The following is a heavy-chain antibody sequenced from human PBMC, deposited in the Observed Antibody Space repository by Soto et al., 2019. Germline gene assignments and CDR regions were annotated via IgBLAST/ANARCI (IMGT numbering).Heavy chain of an antibody. Sequence: TLSLTCTVSGGSISSGGYYWSWIRQHPGKGLEWIGYIYYSGSTYYNPSLKSRVTISVDTSKNQFSLKLSSVTAADTAVYQCARDLRDILTGYYYYYRMDVWGQGSRVTVPS. J-gene: IGHJ6*02. D-gene: IGHD3-9*01. CDR1: GGSISSGGYY. CDR2: IYYSGST. CDR3: ARDLRDILTGYYYYYRMDV. V-gene: IGHV4-31*03.